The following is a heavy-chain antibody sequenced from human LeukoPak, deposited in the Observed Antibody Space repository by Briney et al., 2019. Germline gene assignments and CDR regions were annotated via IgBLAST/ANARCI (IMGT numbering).Heavy chain of an antibody. J-gene: IGHJ4*02. V-gene: IGHV3-7*01. CDR3: TRDRAYGALDY. Sequence: AGGSLRLSCAASGFTFSTSWMTWVRQAPGKGLEWVANINGDGSLNGHVASVKGRFTISRDNVKNSVYLQMISLRDEDTAVYYCTRDRAYGALDYWGQGTLVTVSS. CDR1: GFTFSTSW. D-gene: IGHD4/OR15-4a*01. CDR2: INGDGSLN.